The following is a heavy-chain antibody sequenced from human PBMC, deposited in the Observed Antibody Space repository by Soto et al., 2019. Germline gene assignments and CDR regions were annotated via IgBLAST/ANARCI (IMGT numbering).Heavy chain of an antibody. CDR1: GFTFSNYS. CDR3: ARAPLPYSHYDY. CDR2: ISSSGSYI. D-gene: IGHD4-4*01. J-gene: IGHJ4*02. Sequence: PGGSLRPSCAASGFTFSNYSMNWVRQAPGKGLEWLSSISSSGSYILYADSVKGRFTISRDNAKNSLYLQMNSLRAEDTAVYYCARAPLPYSHYDYWGQGTLVTVSS. V-gene: IGHV3-21*01.